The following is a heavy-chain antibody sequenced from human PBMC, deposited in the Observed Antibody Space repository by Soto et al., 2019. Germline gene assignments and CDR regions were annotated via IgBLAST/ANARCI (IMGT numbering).Heavy chain of an antibody. CDR3: AKADCSGGDCRRLDY. D-gene: IGHD2-21*02. Sequence: GGSLRLSCAASGFTFASRAMTWARRTPEKGLEWVSAISGSGDSTHYADSVKGRFTISRDNSKNTLYLQMNSLRAEDSAVYHCAKADCSGGDCRRLDYWGQGTLVTVSS. V-gene: IGHV3-23*01. CDR1: GFTFASRA. J-gene: IGHJ4*02. CDR2: ISGSGDST.